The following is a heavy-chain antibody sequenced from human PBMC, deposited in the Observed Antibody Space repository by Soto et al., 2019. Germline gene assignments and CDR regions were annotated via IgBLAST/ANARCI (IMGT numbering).Heavy chain of an antibody. J-gene: IGHJ3*01. Sequence: PSETLSLTCSVSGAVVTSGENYWSWVRQPPGKGLEWLGYIYDSGVTSYTPALKSRVTLSLDRPNNQVSLKLRSVTAADTAVYFCVRDLPHGYTGNVWGHCTLVTVSS. CDR2: IYDSGVT. CDR3: VRDLPHGYTGNV. D-gene: IGHD5-18*01. CDR1: GAVVTSGENY. V-gene: IGHV4-30-4*08.